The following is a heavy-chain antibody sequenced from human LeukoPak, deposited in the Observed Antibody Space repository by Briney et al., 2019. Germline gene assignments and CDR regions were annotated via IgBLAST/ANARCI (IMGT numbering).Heavy chain of an antibody. V-gene: IGHV5-51*01. CDR3: ARLPVEYGKFEDF. D-gene: IGHD2-2*01. CDR2: MYPGNSDT. Sequence: GESLKISCRGSGYTFTNYWIGWVRQMPGKGLEWMGVMYPGNSDTRYSPSFHGQVTISADRTINTAYLQWNSLQASDTAMYYCARLPVEYGKFEDFWGQGTLVTVSS. CDR1: GYTFTNYW. J-gene: IGHJ4*02.